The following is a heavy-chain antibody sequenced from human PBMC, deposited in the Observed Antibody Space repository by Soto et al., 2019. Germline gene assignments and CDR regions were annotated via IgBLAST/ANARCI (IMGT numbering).Heavy chain of an antibody. V-gene: IGHV3-48*03. D-gene: IGHD6-6*01. Sequence: EVQLVESGGGLVQPGGSLRLSCAASGFTFSSYEMNWVRQAPGKGLEWVSYISSSGSTIYYADSVKGRFTISRDNAKNSLYQQMNSLRAEDTAVYYCARDAAPGVYWGQGTLVTVSS. CDR1: GFTFSSYE. J-gene: IGHJ4*02. CDR3: ARDAAPGVY. CDR2: ISSSGSTI.